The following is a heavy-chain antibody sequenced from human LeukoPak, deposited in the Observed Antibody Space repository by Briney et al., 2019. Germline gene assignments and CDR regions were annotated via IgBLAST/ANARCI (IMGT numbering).Heavy chain of an antibody. V-gene: IGHV3-23*01. CDR2: ISDSGGRT. CDR1: GITLSNYG. J-gene: IGHJ4*02. CDR3: AKRGVVIRVFLVGFHKEAYYFDS. Sequence: GGSLRLSCAVSGITLSNYGMSWVRQAPGKGLEWVAGISDSGGRTNYADSVKGRFTISRDNPKNTLYLQMNSLRAEDTAVYICAKRGVVIRVFLVGFHKEAYYFDSWGQGALVTVSS. D-gene: IGHD2-21*01.